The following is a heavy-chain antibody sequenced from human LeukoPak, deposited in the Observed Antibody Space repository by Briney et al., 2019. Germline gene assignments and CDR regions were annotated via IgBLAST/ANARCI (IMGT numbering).Heavy chain of an antibody. CDR1: GFTFDDYA. J-gene: IGHJ4*02. CDR2: ISWDGGST. Sequence: EGSLRLSCAASGFTFDDYAMHWVRQAPGKGLEWVSLISWDGGSTYYADSVKGRFTISRDNSKNTLYLQMNSLRAEDTAVYYCAKDGSGSYTKYYFDYWGQGTLVTVSS. CDR3: AKDGSGSYTKYYFDY. D-gene: IGHD3-10*01. V-gene: IGHV3-43D*03.